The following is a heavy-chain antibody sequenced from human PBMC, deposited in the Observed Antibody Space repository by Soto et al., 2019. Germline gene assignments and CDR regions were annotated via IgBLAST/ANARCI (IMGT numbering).Heavy chain of an antibody. J-gene: IGHJ4*02. CDR3: ARSLVIAAAGVDY. V-gene: IGHV3-21*01. CDR1: GFTFSSYS. D-gene: IGHD6-25*01. Sequence: PGGSLRLSCAASGFTFSSYSMNWVRQAPGKGLEWVSSISSSSSYIYYADSVKGRFTISRDNAKNSLYLQMNSLRAEDTAVYYCARSLVIAAAGVDYWGQGTLFPVSS. CDR2: ISSSSSYI.